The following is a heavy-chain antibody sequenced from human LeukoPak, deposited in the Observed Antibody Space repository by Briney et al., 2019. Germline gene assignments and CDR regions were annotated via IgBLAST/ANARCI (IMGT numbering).Heavy chain of an antibody. V-gene: IGHV4-4*02. CDR3: ARKDYYGSGSYGR. CDR2: INHSGGT. J-gene: IGHJ4*02. Sequence: ASGTLSLTCAVSSDSISSSNWWSWVRQSPGKGLEWIGEINHSGGTNYNPSLKSRVTISVDTSKNQFSLKLSSVTAADTAVYYCARKDYYGSGSYGRWGQGTLVTVSS. D-gene: IGHD3-10*01. CDR1: SDSISSSNW.